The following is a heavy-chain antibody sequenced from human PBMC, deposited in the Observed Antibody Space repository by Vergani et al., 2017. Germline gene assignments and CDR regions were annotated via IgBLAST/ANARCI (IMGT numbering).Heavy chain of an antibody. CDR1: GGPISSYY. V-gene: IGHV4-59*01. CDR3: ARDGGYSSGWYDY. J-gene: IGHJ4*02. D-gene: IGHD6-19*01. CDR2: IYYSGST. Sequence: QVQLQESGPGLVKPSETLSLTCTVSGGPISSYYWSWIRQPPGKGLEWIGYIYYSGSTKYNPPLKSRVTISVDTSKNQFSLKLSSVTAADTAVYYCARDGGYSSGWYDYWGQGTLVTVSS.